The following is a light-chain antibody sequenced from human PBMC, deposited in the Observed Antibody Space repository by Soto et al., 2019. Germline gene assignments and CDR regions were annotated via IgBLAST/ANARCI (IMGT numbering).Light chain of an antibody. CDR2: AAS. V-gene: IGKV1-12*01. J-gene: IGKJ2*01. CDR1: QDIRTW. CDR3: QQADSLPYT. Sequence: DIPMTQSPPSVSASVGDRVTITCRASQDIRTWVAWYQQIPGKAPKLLIYAASSLQTGVPSRFSGSGSGTDFTLTISSLQPEDFATYYCQQADSLPYTFGRGTILEL.